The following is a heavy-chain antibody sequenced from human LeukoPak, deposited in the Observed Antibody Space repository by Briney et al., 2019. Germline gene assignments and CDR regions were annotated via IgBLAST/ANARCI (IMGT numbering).Heavy chain of an antibody. Sequence: NPGGSLRLSCSASGFTFNTYSMNWVRQAPGKGLEWVSSISFGSTYIFYGDSVKGRFTISRDDAVNSLYLQMNSLRAEDTAVYYCARTRDDSGRFDLWGQGTLVTVSS. D-gene: IGHD5-24*01. CDR1: GFTFNTYS. CDR2: ISFGSTYI. J-gene: IGHJ4*02. V-gene: IGHV3-21*01. CDR3: ARTRDDSGRFDL.